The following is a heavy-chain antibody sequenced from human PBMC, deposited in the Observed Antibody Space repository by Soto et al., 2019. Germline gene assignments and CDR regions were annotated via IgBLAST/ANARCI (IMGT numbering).Heavy chain of an antibody. Sequence: LSLTCTVSGGSISTYYWNWIRQPPGKGLEWIGYIYYIGSTNYNPSLKSRVTISLDTSKNHFSLKLRSVTAADTAVYYCARGSLFGVVTRAPFDYWGQGTLVTVSS. CDR1: GGSISTYY. J-gene: IGHJ4*02. CDR2: IYYIGST. V-gene: IGHV4-59*01. D-gene: IGHD3-3*01. CDR3: ARGSLFGVVTRAPFDY.